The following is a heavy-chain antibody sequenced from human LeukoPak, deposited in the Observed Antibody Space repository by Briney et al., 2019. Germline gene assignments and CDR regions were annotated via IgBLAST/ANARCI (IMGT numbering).Heavy chain of an antibody. Sequence: SETLSLTCTVSGGSISSGGYDWSWIRQPPGKGLEWIGYIYHSGSAYYNPSLKSRVIISVDRSKNQFSLKLSSVTAADTAVYYCARDNGLGIVWGQGTLVTVSS. V-gene: IGHV4-30-2*01. CDR3: ARDNGLGIV. CDR2: IYHSGSA. CDR1: GGSISSGGYD. D-gene: IGHD7-27*01. J-gene: IGHJ4*02.